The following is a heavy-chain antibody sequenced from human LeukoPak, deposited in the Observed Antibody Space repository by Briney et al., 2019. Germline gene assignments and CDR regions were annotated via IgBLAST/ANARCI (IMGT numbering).Heavy chain of an antibody. CDR2: IYHSGST. D-gene: IGHD3-22*01. CDR1: GYSISSGYY. CDR3: ARDRSRIMYYDSSGHFNWFDP. V-gene: IGHV4-38-2*02. Sequence: SETLSLTCTVSGYSISSGYYWGWIRQPPGEGLEWIGSIYHSGSTFYNPSLKSRVTISLDTSKNQFSLRLSSVTAADTAVYYCARDRSRIMYYDSSGHFNWFDPRGQGTLVTVSS. J-gene: IGHJ5*02.